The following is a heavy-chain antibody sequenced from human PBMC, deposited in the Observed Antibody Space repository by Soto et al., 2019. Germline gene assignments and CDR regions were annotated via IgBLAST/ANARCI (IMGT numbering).Heavy chain of an antibody. Sequence: PGGSLRLSCATSGFMFGSYAMNWVRQAPGKGLEWVSVISGGGSTTNYADSVRGRFTTSRGSSTDTVYLQMYSLRVEDTAVYYCAKARKYSSPYDSWGQGTLVTVS. CDR3: AKARKYSSPYDS. CDR1: GFMFGSYA. D-gene: IGHD6-19*01. CDR2: ISGGGSTT. J-gene: IGHJ5*01. V-gene: IGHV3-23*01.